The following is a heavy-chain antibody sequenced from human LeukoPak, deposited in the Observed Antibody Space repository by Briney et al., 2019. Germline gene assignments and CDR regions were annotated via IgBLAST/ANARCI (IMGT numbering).Heavy chain of an antibody. CDR3: AKYGMTTVTYIDY. CDR2: ISYEGSIK. CDR1: GFTFSSYA. J-gene: IGHJ4*02. D-gene: IGHD4-17*01. V-gene: IGHV3-30*18. Sequence: GGSLRLSCAASGFTFSSYAMSWVRQAPGKGLEWVAVISYEGSIKYYADSVKGRFTISRDNSKNTLYLQMNSLRPEDTAVYYCAKYGMTTVTYIDYWGQGTLVTVSS.